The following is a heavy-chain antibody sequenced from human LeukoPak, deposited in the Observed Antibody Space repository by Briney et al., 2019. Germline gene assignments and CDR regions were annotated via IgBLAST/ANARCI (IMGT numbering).Heavy chain of an antibody. CDR1: GYTFTGYY. CDR3: ARVTGGRYCSTTSCYMRGWFDP. Sequence: ASVKVSCKASGYTFTGYYMHWVRQAPGQGLEWMGGIIPVFGTSNYAQKFQGRVTITADESTRTAYMELSSLRSEDTAVYYCARVTGGRYCSTTSCYMRGWFDPWGQGTLVTVPS. D-gene: IGHD2-2*02. J-gene: IGHJ5*02. V-gene: IGHV1-69*13. CDR2: IIPVFGTS.